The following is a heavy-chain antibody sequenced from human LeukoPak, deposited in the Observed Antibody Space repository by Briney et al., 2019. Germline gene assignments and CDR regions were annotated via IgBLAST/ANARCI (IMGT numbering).Heavy chain of an antibody. CDR1: GGSFSGYY. CDR3: ARGVRSYDAFDI. CDR2: IYYSGST. Sequence: SETLSLTCAVYGGSFSGYYWSWIRQPPGKGLEWIGYIYYSGSTNYNPSLKSRVTISVDTSKNQFSLKLSSVTAADTAVYYCARGVRSYDAFDIWGQGTMVTVSS. D-gene: IGHD3-16*01. V-gene: IGHV4-59*01. J-gene: IGHJ3*02.